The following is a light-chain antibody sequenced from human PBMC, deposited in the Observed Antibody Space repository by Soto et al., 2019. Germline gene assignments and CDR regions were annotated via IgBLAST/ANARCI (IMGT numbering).Light chain of an antibody. Sequence: EIVLTQSPATLSLSPGERATLSCRASQSVSNYLSWYQQKPGLAPRXLMYETSRRATGIPARFSGSGSGTDLTLTISSLEPEDFAVYYCQQRNNWRDTFGQGTRLEIK. J-gene: IGKJ5*01. CDR2: ETS. CDR3: QQRNNWRDT. V-gene: IGKV3-11*01. CDR1: QSVSNY.